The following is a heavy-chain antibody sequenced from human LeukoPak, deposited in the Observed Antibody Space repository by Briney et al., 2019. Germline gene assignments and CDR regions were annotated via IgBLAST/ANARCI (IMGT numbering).Heavy chain of an antibody. D-gene: IGHD4-23*01. Sequence: GGSLRLSCEASGFNFSDYYMSWIRQAPGKGLEWLSYISTSSNTIYYAESVKGRFTISRDNAKNSLYLQMNSLRAEDTAVYYCARDVTVVTPRWYFDLWGRGTLVTVSS. CDR1: GFNFSDYY. CDR3: ARDVTVVTPRWYFDL. J-gene: IGHJ2*01. V-gene: IGHV3-11*04. CDR2: ISTSSNTI.